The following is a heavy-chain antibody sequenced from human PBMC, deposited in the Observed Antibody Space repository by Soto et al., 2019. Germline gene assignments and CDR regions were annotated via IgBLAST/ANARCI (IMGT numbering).Heavy chain of an antibody. D-gene: IGHD1-7*01. CDR1: GYTFTSYY. CDR3: ARDGTGTTGFDY. CDR2: INPSGGST. J-gene: IGHJ4*02. V-gene: IGHV1-46*01. Sequence: ASVKVSCKASGYTFTSYYMHWVRQAPGQGLEWMGIINPSGGSTYHNPSLKSRVTISVDTSKNQFSLKLSSVTAADTAVYYCARDGTGTTGFDYWGQGTLVTVYS.